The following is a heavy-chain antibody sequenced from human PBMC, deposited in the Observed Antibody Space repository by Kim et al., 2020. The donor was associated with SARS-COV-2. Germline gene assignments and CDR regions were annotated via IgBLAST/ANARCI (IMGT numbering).Heavy chain of an antibody. CDR2: IDPSDSYT. CDR1: GYSFTSYW. CDR3: ARHDYGDHVLDY. Sequence: GESLKISCKGSGYSFTSYWISWVRQMPGKGLEWMGRIDPSDSYTNYSPSFQGHVTISADKSISTAYLQWSSLKASDTAMYYCARHDYGDHVLDYWGQGTLVTVSS. D-gene: IGHD4-17*01. J-gene: IGHJ4*02. V-gene: IGHV5-10-1*01.